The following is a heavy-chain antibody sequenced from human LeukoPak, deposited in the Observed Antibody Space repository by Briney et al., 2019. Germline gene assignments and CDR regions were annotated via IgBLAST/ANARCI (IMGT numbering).Heavy chain of an antibody. CDR2: INSDGSST. V-gene: IGHV3-74*01. D-gene: IGHD5-24*01. Sequence: PGGSLRLSCAASGFTFSSYWMHWVRQAPGKGLVWVSRINSDGSSTSYADSVKGRFTISRDNAKNTLYLQMNSLRAEDTAVYYCARQEGWLQLDYWGQGTLVTVSS. CDR3: ARQEGWLQLDY. J-gene: IGHJ4*02. CDR1: GFTFSSYW.